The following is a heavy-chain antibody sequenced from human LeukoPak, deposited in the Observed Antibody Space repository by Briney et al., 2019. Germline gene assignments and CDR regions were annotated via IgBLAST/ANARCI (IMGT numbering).Heavy chain of an antibody. D-gene: IGHD3-22*01. CDR2: ISAYNGNT. CDR1: GGTFTSYA. CDR3: AREGSYYDSSGYYLVTRFDY. Sequence: ASVKVSCKASGGTFTSYAMHWVRQAPGQRLEWMGWISAYNGNTNYAQKLQGRVTMTTDTSTSTAYMELRSLRSDDTAVYYCAREGSYYDSSGYYLVTRFDYWGQGTLVTVSS. V-gene: IGHV1-18*01. J-gene: IGHJ4*02.